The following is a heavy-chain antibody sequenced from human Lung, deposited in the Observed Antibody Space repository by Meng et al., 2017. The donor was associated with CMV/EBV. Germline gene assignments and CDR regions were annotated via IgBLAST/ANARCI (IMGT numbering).Heavy chain of an antibody. Sequence: HGPRQQSGPGLVKPSPPLPRTCSIPGDIVSSNSAAWHWIRQAPSRGLEWLGRTDYRSKWYHEYAVSDKSRITISPDTPKNQFSLQLNSMTPEDTAVYYCARGINGGCGDWGQGTLVTVSS. CDR2: TDYRSKWYH. D-gene: IGHD4-23*01. CDR3: ARGINGGCGD. V-gene: IGHV6-1*01. J-gene: IGHJ4*02. CDR1: GDIVSSNSAA.